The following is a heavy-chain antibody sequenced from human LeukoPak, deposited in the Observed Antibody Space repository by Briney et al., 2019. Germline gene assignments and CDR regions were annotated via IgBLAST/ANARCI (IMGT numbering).Heavy chain of an antibody. D-gene: IGHD6-13*01. CDR1: GFTFSSYS. Sequence: GGSLRLSCAASGFTFSSYSMNWVRQAPGKGLEWVGRIKSKTDGGTTDYAAPVKGRFTISRDDSKNTLYLQMNSLKTEDTAVYYCTTIYSVGSSWYSDFDYWGQGTLVTVSS. V-gene: IGHV3-15*01. CDR2: IKSKTDGGTT. J-gene: IGHJ4*02. CDR3: TTIYSVGSSWYSDFDY.